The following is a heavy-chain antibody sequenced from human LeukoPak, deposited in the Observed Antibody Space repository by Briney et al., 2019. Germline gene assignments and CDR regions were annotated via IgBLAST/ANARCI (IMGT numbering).Heavy chain of an antibody. J-gene: IGHJ4*01. CDR3: ARVVIPPYVDY. Sequence: SETLSLTCTVSGYSISSGYYWGWIRQPPGQGLEWIGSIYHSGSTYYNPSLKSRVTISVDTSKNQFSLKLSSVTAADTAVYYCARVVIPPYVDYWGHGTLVTVSS. V-gene: IGHV4-38-2*02. CDR2: IYHSGST. CDR1: GYSISSGYY. D-gene: IGHD3-16*02.